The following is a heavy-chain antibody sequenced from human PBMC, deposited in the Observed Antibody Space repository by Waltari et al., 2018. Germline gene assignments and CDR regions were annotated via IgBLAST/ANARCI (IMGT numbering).Heavy chain of an antibody. V-gene: IGHV1-2*02. Sequence: QVQLVQSGAEVRKPGASVKVSCKTSGYAFTSYYMHWVRQAPGQGLEWMGWINPNSGGTNYAQKYQGRITMTRDTSISTVYMELSRLISNDTAVYYCARTYQSASYSDYWGQGTPVTVSS. CDR3: ARTYQSASYSDY. D-gene: IGHD3-16*01. J-gene: IGHJ4*02. CDR1: GYAFTSYY. CDR2: INPNSGGT.